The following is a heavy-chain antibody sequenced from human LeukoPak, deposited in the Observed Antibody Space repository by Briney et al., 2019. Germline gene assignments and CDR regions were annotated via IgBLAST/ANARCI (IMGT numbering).Heavy chain of an antibody. J-gene: IGHJ4*02. D-gene: IGHD6-25*01. Sequence: GASVKVSCKASGYTFTSYHIHWVRQATGQGLEWMGWMNPNNGDSGYAQKFQGRVTMTRDTSISTAYMELRSLKSDDTAVYFCASATSFTAYGYDNWGQGTLVTVSS. CDR2: MNPNNGDS. V-gene: IGHV1-8*02. CDR1: GYTFTSYH. CDR3: ASATSFTAYGYDN.